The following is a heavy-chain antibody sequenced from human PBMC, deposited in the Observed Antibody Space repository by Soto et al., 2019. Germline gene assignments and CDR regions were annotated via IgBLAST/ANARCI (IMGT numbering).Heavy chain of an antibody. J-gene: IGHJ4*02. V-gene: IGHV4-4*02. CDR3: ARVMISLDY. CDR2: IYHSGST. D-gene: IGHD3-16*01. Sequence: SETLSLTCAVSGGSISSSNWWSWVRQPPGKGLEWIGEIYHSGSTNYNPSLKSRLTTSVDKSKNQFSLELSSVTAADTAVYYCARVMISLDYWGQGTLVTVSS. CDR1: GGSISSSNW.